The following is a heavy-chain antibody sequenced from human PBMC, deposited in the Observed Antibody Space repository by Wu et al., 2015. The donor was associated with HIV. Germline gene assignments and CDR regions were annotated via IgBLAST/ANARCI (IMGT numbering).Heavy chain of an antibody. D-gene: IGHD6-19*01. CDR2: INPNSGST. Sequence: QVQLVQSGAEVKKPGASLKLSCKASGYTFTRNYIHWLRQAPGQGLEWMGWINPNSGSTNYALNFLGRVTLTRDPSIRAAYMELSRLTTDDTAVYFXARVRTHSSGWPHNWFDPWGQGTLVTVSS. V-gene: IGHV1-2*02. J-gene: IGHJ5*02. CDR1: GYTFTRNY. CDR3: ARVRTHSSGWPHNWFDP.